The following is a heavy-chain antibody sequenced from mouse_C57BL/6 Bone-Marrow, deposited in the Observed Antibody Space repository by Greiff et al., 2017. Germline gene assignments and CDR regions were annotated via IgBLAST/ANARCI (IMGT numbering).Heavy chain of an antibody. CDR2: IYPRSGNT. CDR3: ARVRTVVSDC. D-gene: IGHD1-1*01. Sequence: VQLPQSGAELARPGASVKLSCKASGYTFTSYGISWVKQRTGQGLEWIGEIYPRSGNTYYNEKFKGKATLTADKSSSTAYRELRGLTSADSSVYVCARVRTVVSDCWGHGTTLTVSS. J-gene: IGHJ2*01. V-gene: IGHV1-81*01. CDR1: GYTFTSYG.